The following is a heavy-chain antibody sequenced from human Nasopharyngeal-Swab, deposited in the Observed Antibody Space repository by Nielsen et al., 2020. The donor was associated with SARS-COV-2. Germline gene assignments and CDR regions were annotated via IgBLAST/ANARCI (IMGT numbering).Heavy chain of an antibody. CDR3: AREGESSGHAGAFDT. CDR2: IYSGGST. D-gene: IGHD6-19*01. Sequence: GGSLRLSCAASGFTVSSNYMNWVRQAPGKGLEWVSVIYSGGSTYYADSVKGRFTISRDNSKNTLYLQMNSLRAEDTAVYFCAREGESSGHAGAFDTWGQGTVVTV. V-gene: IGHV3-53*01. J-gene: IGHJ3*02. CDR1: GFTVSSNY.